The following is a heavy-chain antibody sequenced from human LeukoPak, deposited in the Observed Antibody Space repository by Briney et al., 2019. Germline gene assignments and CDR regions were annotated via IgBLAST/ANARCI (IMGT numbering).Heavy chain of an antibody. CDR2: LYSGGNT. CDR3: AREGYSYGHYFDY. CDR1: GFTVSSNY. D-gene: IGHD5-18*01. Sequence: GGSLRLSCAVSGFTVSSNYMSWVRQAPGKGLEWVSVLYSGGNTYYADSVKGRFTISRDNSKNTLYLQMNSLRAEDTAVYYCAREGYSYGHYFDYWGQGTLVTVSS. J-gene: IGHJ4*02. V-gene: IGHV3-53*01.